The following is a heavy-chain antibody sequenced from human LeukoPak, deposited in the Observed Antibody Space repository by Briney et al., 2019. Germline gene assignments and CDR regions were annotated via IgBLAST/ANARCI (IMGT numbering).Heavy chain of an antibody. CDR3: ARSNYYDSSGYSYYFDY. V-gene: IGHV3-21*04. Sequence: GGSLRLSCAASGFTFSSYSMNWVRQAPGKGLEWVSSISSSSSYIYYADSVKGRFTISRDNAKNSLYLQMNSLRAEDTALYYCARSNYYDSSGYSYYFDYWGQGTLVTVSS. D-gene: IGHD3-22*01. CDR1: GFTFSSYS. CDR2: ISSSSSYI. J-gene: IGHJ4*02.